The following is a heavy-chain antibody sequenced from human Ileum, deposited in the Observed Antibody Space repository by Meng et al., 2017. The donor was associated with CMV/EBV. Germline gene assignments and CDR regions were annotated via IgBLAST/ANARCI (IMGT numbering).Heavy chain of an antibody. J-gene: IGHJ3*02. CDR1: GFTFSSYA. CDR2: VSYGGDSK. V-gene: IGHV3-30-3*01. CDR3: AREALTSSDAFDI. Sequence: GESLKISCAARGFTFSSYALHWVRQAPGKGLEWVAAVSYGGDSKHYADSLKGRFTISRDNYKNTLYLQVNSMEAEDTDVYYCAREALTSSDAFDIWGQGTMVTVSS.